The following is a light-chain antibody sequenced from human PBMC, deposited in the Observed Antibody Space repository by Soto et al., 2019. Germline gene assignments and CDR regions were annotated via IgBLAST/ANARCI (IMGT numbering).Light chain of an antibody. J-gene: IGLJ1*01. Sequence: QSALTQPASVSGSPGQSISISCTGTSSDVGGYNYVSWYLHHPGQAPKLMIYEVDTRPSGVSDRFSGSKSGNTASLTISGLQAEDEADHYCSSYTSSSTSFVFGSGPKVTVL. CDR1: SSDVGGYNY. V-gene: IGLV2-14*01. CDR3: SSYTSSSTSFV. CDR2: EVD.